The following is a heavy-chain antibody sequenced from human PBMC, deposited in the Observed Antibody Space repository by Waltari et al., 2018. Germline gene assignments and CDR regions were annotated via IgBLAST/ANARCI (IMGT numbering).Heavy chain of an antibody. J-gene: IGHJ6*02. V-gene: IGHV1-8*01. D-gene: IGHD3-10*01. CDR1: GYIFTNYD. CDR2: VNPNGGSE. CDR3: ARGYWGGNPYHYDMDV. Sequence: QVQLVQSGAEVKIPGASVKVSCKASGYIFTNYDITWVRQATGQGLQWMVGVNPNGGSEGQAETVYGRVTFTRSTSINTAYMELTGLTSEDTAIYYCARGYWGGNPYHYDMDVWGQGTTVTVSS.